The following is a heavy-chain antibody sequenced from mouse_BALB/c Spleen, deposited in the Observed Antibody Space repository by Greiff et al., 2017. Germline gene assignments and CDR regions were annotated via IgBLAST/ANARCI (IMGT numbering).Heavy chain of an antibody. Sequence: DVKLVESGGGLVQPGGSRKLSCAASGFTFSSFGMHWVRQAPEKGLEWVAYISSGSSTIYYADTVKGRFTISRDNPKNTLFLQMTSLRSEDTAMYYCARNDYYGPYAMDYWGQGTSVTVSS. CDR1: GFTFSSFG. V-gene: IGHV5-17*02. CDR3: ARNDYYGPYAMDY. J-gene: IGHJ4*01. CDR2: ISSGSSTI. D-gene: IGHD1-1*01.